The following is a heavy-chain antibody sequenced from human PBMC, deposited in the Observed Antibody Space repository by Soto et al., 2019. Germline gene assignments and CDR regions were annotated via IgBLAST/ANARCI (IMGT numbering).Heavy chain of an antibody. CDR2: IYYSGST. V-gene: IGHV4-39*01. CDR1: GGSISSSSYY. Sequence: QLQLQESGPGLVKPSETLSLTCTVSGGSISSSSYYWGWIRQPPGKGLEWIGRIYYSGSTYYNPSLKSRVTISVDTSKNQFSLKLSSVTAADTAVYYCARHFRVGATTGPSEYGFDYWGQGTLVTVSS. D-gene: IGHD1-26*01. CDR3: ARHFRVGATTGPSEYGFDY. J-gene: IGHJ4*02.